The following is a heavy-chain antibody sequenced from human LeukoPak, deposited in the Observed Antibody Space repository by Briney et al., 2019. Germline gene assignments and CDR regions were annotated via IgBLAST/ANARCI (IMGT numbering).Heavy chain of an antibody. CDR3: AREGSSGQDWYAFDV. Sequence: GASVGVSCKASGFTFTGYYVQWLRQAPGQGLEWVGWMYFNSGATRYAPKFQGRVTMTRDTSISTAYMELSSLRPDDTAMYYCAREGSSGQDWYAFDVWGQETMVTVSS. CDR1: GFTFTGYY. CDR2: MYFNSGAT. J-gene: IGHJ3*01. D-gene: IGHD5-12*01. V-gene: IGHV1-2*02.